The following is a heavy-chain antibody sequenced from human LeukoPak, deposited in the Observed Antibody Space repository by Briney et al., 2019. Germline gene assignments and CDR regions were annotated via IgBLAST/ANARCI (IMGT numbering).Heavy chain of an antibody. CDR2: ISSSSSYI. D-gene: IGHD6-13*01. CDR1: GFTFSSYW. Sequence: GGSLRLSCAASGFTFSSYWMNWARQAPGKGLEWVSSISSSSSYIYYADSVKGRFTISRDNAKNSLYLQMNSLRAEDTAVYYCARGPPYSSSWPKTYGMDVWGQGTTVTVSS. V-gene: IGHV3-21*01. J-gene: IGHJ6*02. CDR3: ARGPPYSSSWPKTYGMDV.